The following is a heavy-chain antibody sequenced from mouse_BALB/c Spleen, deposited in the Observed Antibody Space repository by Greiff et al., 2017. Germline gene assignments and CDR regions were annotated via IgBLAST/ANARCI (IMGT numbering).Heavy chain of an antibody. CDR1: GYTFTDYN. J-gene: IGHJ3*01. Sequence: EVQLQQSGPELVKPGASVKIPCKASGYTFTDYNMDWVKQSHGKSLEWIGDINPNNGGTIYNQKFKGKATLTVDKSSSTAYMELRSLTSEDTAVYYCARSGIYYGNYGAYWGQGTLVTVSA. V-gene: IGHV1-18*01. CDR2: INPNNGGT. D-gene: IGHD2-1*01. CDR3: ARSGIYYGNYGAY.